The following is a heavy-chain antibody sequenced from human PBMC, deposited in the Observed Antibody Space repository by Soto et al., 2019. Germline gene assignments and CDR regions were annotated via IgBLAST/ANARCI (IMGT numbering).Heavy chain of an antibody. CDR1: GGTFSSYA. CDR3: ARKGYDRSGDAYDYYGMDV. Sequence: QVQLVQSGAEVKKPGSSVKVSCKASGGTFSSYAISWVRQAPGQGLEWRGGIIPIFGTANYAQTFQGRVTITAYESTSTAYMELSSLRAEDTAVYYCARKGYDRSGDAYDYYGMDVWGQGTTVTVSS. CDR2: IIPIFGTA. D-gene: IGHD3-22*01. V-gene: IGHV1-69*01. J-gene: IGHJ6*02.